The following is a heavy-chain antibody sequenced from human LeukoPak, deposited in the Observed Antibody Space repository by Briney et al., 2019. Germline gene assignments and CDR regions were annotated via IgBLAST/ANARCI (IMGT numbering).Heavy chain of an antibody. Sequence: PGGSLRLSCAASGITFSRYWMSWVRQAPGKGLEWVANIEQDGSEKYYVDSVKGRFTISRDNAKNSLYLQMNSLRAEDTAVYYCAREPPAYYYDSSGYDWGQGTLVTVSS. J-gene: IGHJ4*02. CDR2: IEQDGSEK. V-gene: IGHV3-7*01. CDR1: GITFSRYW. D-gene: IGHD3-22*01. CDR3: AREPPAYYYDSSGYD.